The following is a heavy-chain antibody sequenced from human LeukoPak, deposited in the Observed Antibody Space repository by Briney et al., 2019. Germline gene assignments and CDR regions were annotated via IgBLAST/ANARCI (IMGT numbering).Heavy chain of an antibody. CDR1: GGSFSGYY. J-gene: IGHJ4*02. V-gene: IGHV4-34*01. Sequence: SETLSLTCAVYGGSFSGYYWSWIRQPPGKGLEWIGEINHSGSTNYSPSLKSRVTISVDTPKNQFSLKLSSVTAADTAVYYCAREMATTSDYWGQGTLVTVSS. CDR3: AREMATTSDY. D-gene: IGHD5-24*01. CDR2: INHSGST.